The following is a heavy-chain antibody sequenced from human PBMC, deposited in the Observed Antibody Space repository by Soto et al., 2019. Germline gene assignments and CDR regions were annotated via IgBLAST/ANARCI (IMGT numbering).Heavy chain of an antibody. Sequence: GGSLRLSCAASGFTFSSYSMNWVRQAPGKGLEWVSYISSSSSTIYYEDSVKGRFTISRDNAKNSLYLQMNSLRDEETAVYYCAGQNYGRYLNWFDPWGQGTLVTVSS. CDR3: AGQNYGRYLNWFDP. J-gene: IGHJ5*02. V-gene: IGHV3-48*02. D-gene: IGHD1-7*01. CDR2: ISSSSSTI. CDR1: GFTFSSYS.